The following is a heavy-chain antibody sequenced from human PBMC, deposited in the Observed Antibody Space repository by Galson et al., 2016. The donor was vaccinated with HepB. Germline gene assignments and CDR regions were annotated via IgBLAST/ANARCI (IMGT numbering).Heavy chain of an antibody. J-gene: IGHJ6*03. CDR1: GFTVSSNY. CDR3: ARNKATARVWGHYYYYMDV. D-gene: IGHD3-16*01. Sequence: SLRLSCAASGFTVSSNYLSWVRQAPGKGLEWVSVIYSGGSTYYADSVRGRFTISRDNSNNILYLQMNSLRAEDTAVYYCARNKATARVWGHYYYYMDVGGKGTTVTVSS. V-gene: IGHV3-53*01. CDR2: IYSGGST.